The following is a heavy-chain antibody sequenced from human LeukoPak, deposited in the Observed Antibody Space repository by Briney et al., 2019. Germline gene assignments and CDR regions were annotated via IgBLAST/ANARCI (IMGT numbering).Heavy chain of an antibody. J-gene: IGHJ4*02. CDR2: IKQDGSEK. V-gene: IGHV3-7*03. CDR1: GFTFSSYW. CDR3: VKDTHSDMMGFDY. Sequence: AGGSLRLSCAASGFTFSSYWMSWVRQAPGKGLEWVANIKQDGSEKYYVDSVKGRFTISRDNAKNSLYLQMDSLRAEDTALYYCVKDTHSDMMGFDYWGQGTLVTVSS. D-gene: IGHD1-26*01.